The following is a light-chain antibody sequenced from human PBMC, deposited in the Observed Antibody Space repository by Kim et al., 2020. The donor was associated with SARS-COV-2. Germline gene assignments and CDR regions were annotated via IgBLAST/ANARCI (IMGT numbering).Light chain of an antibody. CDR1: SSNIGSKY. J-gene: IGLJ3*02. CDR2: RNN. V-gene: IGLV1-47*01. Sequence: ELTQPPSASGTPGQRVTISCSGSSSNIGSKYVYWYQQLPGTAPKLLIYRNNQRPSGVPDRISVSKSGTSASLAISGLRSEAEADYYCAAWDDSLSGPVFGGGTQLTVL. CDR3: AAWDDSLSGPV.